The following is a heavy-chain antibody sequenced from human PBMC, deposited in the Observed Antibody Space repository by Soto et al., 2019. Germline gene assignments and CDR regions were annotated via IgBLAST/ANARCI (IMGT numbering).Heavy chain of an antibody. CDR2: INPSGGST. V-gene: IGHV1-46*01. CDR3: ARDTITENYFDY. D-gene: IGHD1-1*01. Sequence: GASVKVSCKASGYPFTSYYMHGVRKAPGQGLEWMGIINPSGGSTSYAQKFQGRVTMTRDTSTSTVYMELSSLRSEDTAVYYCARDTITENYFDYWGQGTLVTVSS. J-gene: IGHJ4*02. CDR1: GYPFTSYY.